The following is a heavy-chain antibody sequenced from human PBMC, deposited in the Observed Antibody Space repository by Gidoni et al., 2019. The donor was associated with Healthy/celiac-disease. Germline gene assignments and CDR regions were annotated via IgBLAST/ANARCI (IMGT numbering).Heavy chain of an antibody. CDR2: IYHSGST. D-gene: IGHD3-16*01. CDR1: GYSISSGYY. J-gene: IGHJ4*02. CDR3: ASLPYDYISS. Sequence: QVQLQESGPGLVKPSETLSLTCAVSGYSISSGYYWGWIRQPPGKGLEWIGSIYHSGSTYYNPSLKSRVTISVDTSKNQFSLKLSSVTAADTAVYYCASLPYDYISSWGQGTLVTVSS. V-gene: IGHV4-38-2*01.